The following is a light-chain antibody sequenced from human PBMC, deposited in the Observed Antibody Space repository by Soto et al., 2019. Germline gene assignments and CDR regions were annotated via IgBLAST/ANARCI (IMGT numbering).Light chain of an antibody. Sequence: EIVLTQSPGTLSLSPGERATLSCRASQSVSSTYLAWYQQKPGQAPXLXXSGASSRATGIPDRFSGSVSGTDFTLTITRLEPEDFAAYYCQQYGSSPLITFGQGTRLENK. V-gene: IGKV3-20*01. CDR1: QSVSSTY. CDR3: QQYGSSPLIT. J-gene: IGKJ5*01. CDR2: GAS.